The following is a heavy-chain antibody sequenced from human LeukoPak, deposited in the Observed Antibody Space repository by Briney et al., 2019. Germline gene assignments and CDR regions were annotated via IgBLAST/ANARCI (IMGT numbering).Heavy chain of an antibody. CDR2: IIPIFGTA. V-gene: IGHV1-69*01. D-gene: IGHD3-22*01. Sequence: SVKVSCKASGGTFSSYAIRWVRQAPGQGLEWMGGIIPIFGTASYAQKFQGRVTITADESTNTAYMELSSLRSEDTAVYYCARVEAYYYGSSGASFDYWGQGTLVTVSS. CDR1: GGTFSSYA. J-gene: IGHJ4*02. CDR3: ARVEAYYYGSSGASFDY.